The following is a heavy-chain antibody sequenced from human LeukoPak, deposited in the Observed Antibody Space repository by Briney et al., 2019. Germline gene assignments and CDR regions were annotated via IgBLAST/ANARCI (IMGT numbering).Heavy chain of an antibody. CDR2: INPNSGGT. J-gene: IGHJ4*02. D-gene: IGHD3-10*01. V-gene: IGHV1-2*02. CDR3: ARDDDYYGSGSIYDY. Sequence: ASVKVSCKASGYTFTGYYMHWVRQAPGQGLEWMGWINPNSGGTNYAQKFQGRVTMTRDTSISTAYMELSRLRSGDTAVYYCARDDDYYGSGSIYDYWGQGTLVTVSS. CDR1: GYTFTGYY.